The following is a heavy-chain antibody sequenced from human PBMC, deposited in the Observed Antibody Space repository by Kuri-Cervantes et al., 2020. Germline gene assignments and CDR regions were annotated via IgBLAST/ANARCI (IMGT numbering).Heavy chain of an antibody. D-gene: IGHD3-10*01. CDR3: ARASGITIRRRAFDI. CDR1: AGSISSSDYY. CDR2: IYYSGRT. V-gene: IGHV4-39*07. Sequence: SETLSLTCIVSAGSISSSDYYWGWIRQPPGKGLEWIGNIYYSGRTYYNPSLKSRVTISVDTSKNQFSLKLSSVTAADTAVYYCARASGITIRRRAFDIWGQGTMVTVSS. J-gene: IGHJ3*02.